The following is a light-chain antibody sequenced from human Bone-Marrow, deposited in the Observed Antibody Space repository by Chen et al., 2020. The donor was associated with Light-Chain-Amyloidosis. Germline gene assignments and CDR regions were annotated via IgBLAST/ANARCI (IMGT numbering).Light chain of an antibody. J-gene: IGLJ2*01. CDR2: RDT. V-gene: IGLV3-25*03. Sequence: SSELTQPPSVSVSPGQTARITCSGDDLPTKYAYWYQQKPGQAPVLVIHRDTERPSGISERFSVSSAGTTTTLTISAVQAEDEADYHGQSADSSGTYEVIFGGETKLTVL. CDR3: QSADSSGTYEVI. CDR1: DLPTKY.